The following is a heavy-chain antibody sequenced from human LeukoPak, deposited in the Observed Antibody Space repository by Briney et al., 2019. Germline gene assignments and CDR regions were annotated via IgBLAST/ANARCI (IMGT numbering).Heavy chain of an antibody. D-gene: IGHD2-2*02. CDR1: GGTFSSYA. J-gene: IGHJ4*02. CDR3: ARAEGYCSSTSCYTGDY. CDR2: IIPIFGTA. Sequence: SVKVSCKASGGTFSSYAISWVRQAPGQGLEWMGGIIPIFGTANYAQKFQGRVTITVDESTSTAYMELSSLRSEDTAVYYCARAEGYCSSTSCYTGDYWGQGTLVTVSS. V-gene: IGHV1-69*13.